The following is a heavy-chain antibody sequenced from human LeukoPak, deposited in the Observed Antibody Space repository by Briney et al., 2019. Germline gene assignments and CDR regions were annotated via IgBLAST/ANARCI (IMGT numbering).Heavy chain of an antibody. J-gene: IGHJ4*02. CDR2: ISWNSGSI. V-gene: IGHV3-9*03. D-gene: IGHD6-6*01. Sequence: SLRLSCAASGFTFDDYAMHWVRQAPGKGLEWVSGISWNSGSIGYADSVKGRFTISRDNAKNSLYLQMNSLRGEDMALYYCAKGLVGSSIADFFDYWGQGILVTVS. CDR3: AKGLVGSSIADFFDY. CDR1: GFTFDDYA.